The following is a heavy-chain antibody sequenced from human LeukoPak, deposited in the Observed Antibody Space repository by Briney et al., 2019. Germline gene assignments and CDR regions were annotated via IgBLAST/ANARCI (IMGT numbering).Heavy chain of an antibody. CDR3: AKGDYDILTDSGFDY. Sequence: PGGSLRLSCAASGFTFSSYGMHWVRQAPGKGLEWVAVISYDGSNKYYADSVKGRFTISGDNSKNTLYLQMNSLRAEDTAVYYCAKGDYDILTDSGFDYWGQGTLVTVSS. V-gene: IGHV3-30*18. J-gene: IGHJ4*02. D-gene: IGHD3-9*01. CDR1: GFTFSSYG. CDR2: ISYDGSNK.